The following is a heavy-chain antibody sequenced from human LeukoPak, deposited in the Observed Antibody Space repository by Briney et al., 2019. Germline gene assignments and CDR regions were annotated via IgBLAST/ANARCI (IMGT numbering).Heavy chain of an antibody. J-gene: IGHJ6*02. D-gene: IGHD4-23*01. CDR2: IKKDGSEE. V-gene: IGHV3-7*01. CDR3: ATYGNWVAGDV. CDR1: EFTFSDYW. Sequence: QPGGSLRLSCAASEFTFSDYWMSWVRQAPGKGPEWVANIKKDGSEEHYVDSVKGRFTVSRDNAKNSLFLQMNSLRVEDTAVYYCATYGNWVAGDVWGQGTTVSVSS.